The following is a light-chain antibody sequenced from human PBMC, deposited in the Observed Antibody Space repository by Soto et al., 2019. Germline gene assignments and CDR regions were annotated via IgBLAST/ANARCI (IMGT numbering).Light chain of an antibody. CDR2: DAY. CDR3: QQRSDSPPLT. J-gene: IGKJ4*01. CDR1: QSVFGY. V-gene: IGKV3-11*01. Sequence: VFTQSPATLSLSPGDRATLSCRASQSVFGYLAWYQHKPGQAPRLLIYDAYKRATGVPARFSGSGSETDFTLIISSLEPEDFAVYYCQQRSDSPPLTFGGGTKVDIK.